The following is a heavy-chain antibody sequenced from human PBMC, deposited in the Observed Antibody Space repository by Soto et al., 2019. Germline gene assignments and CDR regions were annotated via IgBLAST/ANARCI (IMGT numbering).Heavy chain of an antibody. CDR1: GFTFSSYA. CDR3: AKCMVRGVIITNGLDP. J-gene: IGHJ5*02. V-gene: IGHV3-23*01. CDR2: ISGSGGST. D-gene: IGHD3-10*01. Sequence: PGGSLRLSCAASGFTFSSYAMSWVRQAPGKGLEWVSAISGSGGSTYYADSVKGRFTISRDNSKNTLYLQMNSLRAEDTAVYYCAKCMVRGVIITNGLDPWGQGTLVTVSS.